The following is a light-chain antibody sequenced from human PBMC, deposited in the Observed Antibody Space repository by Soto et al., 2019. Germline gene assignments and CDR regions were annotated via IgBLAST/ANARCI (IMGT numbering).Light chain of an antibody. CDR2: KAS. J-gene: IGKJ3*01. V-gene: IGKV1-5*03. Sequence: DIQMTQSPSTLSASVGDRVTITCRASQSISSWLAWYQQKPGKAPKLLIYKASNLESGVPSRFSGSGSGTEFTLTISSLQPDDFATYYCQQYNSYSFGPGTKVDIK. CDR1: QSISSW. CDR3: QQYNSYS.